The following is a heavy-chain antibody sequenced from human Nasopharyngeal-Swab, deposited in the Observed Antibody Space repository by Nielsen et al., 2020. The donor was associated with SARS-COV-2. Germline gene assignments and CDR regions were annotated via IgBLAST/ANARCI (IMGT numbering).Heavy chain of an antibody. D-gene: IGHD3-22*01. CDR1: GYSFRTYG. CDR3: ARGSGYYGAFDI. Sequence: GESLKISCVASGYSFRTYGMTWVRQAPGKGLEWVASISGSGDISGSGGSTYYADSVKGRFTISRDDAKNSLYLQMSSLRAEDTAVYYCARGSGYYGAFDIWGQGTMVTVSS. J-gene: IGHJ3*02. CDR2: ISGSGDISGSGGST. V-gene: IGHV3-23*01.